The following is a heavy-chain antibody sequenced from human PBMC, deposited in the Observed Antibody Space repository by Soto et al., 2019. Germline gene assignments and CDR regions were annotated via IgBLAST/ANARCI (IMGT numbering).Heavy chain of an antibody. J-gene: IGHJ6*02. Sequence: SVKVSCKSSGCTFSSYAISWVRQAPGQGLEWMGGIIPISDTTNYAQKFQGRVTMTADESTSTAYMELSSLRSEDPAVYYCARSQGSSTSLEIYYYYYYGMDVWGQGTTVTVSS. CDR3: ARSQGSSTSLEIYYYYYYGMDV. CDR2: IIPISDTT. CDR1: GCTFSSYA. V-gene: IGHV1-69*13. D-gene: IGHD2-2*01.